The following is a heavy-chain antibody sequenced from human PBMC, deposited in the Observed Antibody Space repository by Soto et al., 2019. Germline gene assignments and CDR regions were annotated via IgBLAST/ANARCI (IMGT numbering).Heavy chain of an antibody. D-gene: IGHD1-26*01. J-gene: IGHJ4*01. Sequence: SQTLSLTCAITGDSVSSNSAGWSWVRQSPSRGLEWLGRTYYRSKWYYEYAVSVRGRITINPDTSKDQYSLQLNSVTPEDTAVYFCARGEQYSGRIFDYWGQGTLVTVSS. CDR3: ARGEQYSGRIFDY. CDR1: GDSVSSNSAG. V-gene: IGHV6-1*01. CDR2: TYYRSKWYY.